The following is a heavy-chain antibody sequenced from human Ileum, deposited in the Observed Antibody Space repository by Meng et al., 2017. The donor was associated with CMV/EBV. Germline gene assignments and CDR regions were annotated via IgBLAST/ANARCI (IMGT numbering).Heavy chain of an antibody. CDR3: ARDAAWSLDY. Sequence: ASVKVSCKASGYTFTDLIIHWVRQAPGQGLEWMGWIAPKNGGTSYAQKFQHRVTLTRDTSISTVYMELSGLIPDDTAVYYCARDAAWSLDYWGQGTLVTVSS. CDR1: GYTFTDLI. J-gene: IGHJ4*02. CDR2: IAPKNGGT. V-gene: IGHV1-2*02. D-gene: IGHD2-8*02.